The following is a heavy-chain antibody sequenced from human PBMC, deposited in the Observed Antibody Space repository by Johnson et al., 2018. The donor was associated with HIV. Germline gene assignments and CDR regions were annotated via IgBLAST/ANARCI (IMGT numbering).Heavy chain of an antibody. V-gene: IGHV3-7*03. Sequence: VQLVESGGGLVQPGGSLRLSCAASGFTFSSYWMSWVRQAPGKGLEWVANIKQDGSEIYYVDSVKGRFTISRDNAKNSLYLQMNSLRAEDTAVYYCAKDGDWDTVAHAFDIWGQGTMVTVSS. CDR2: IKQDGSEI. CDR1: GFTFSSYW. J-gene: IGHJ3*02. D-gene: IGHD5-12*01. CDR3: AKDGDWDTVAHAFDI.